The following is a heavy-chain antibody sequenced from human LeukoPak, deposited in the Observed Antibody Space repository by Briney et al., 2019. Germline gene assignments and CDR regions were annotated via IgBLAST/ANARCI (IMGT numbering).Heavy chain of an antibody. Sequence: ASVKVSCKASGYTFTSYDINWVRQAPGQGLEWMGWMNPNSGNTGYAQKVQGRVTMTRNTSISTAYMELSSLRSEDTAVYYCARVSRKACNYGPPNWFDPWGQGTLVSASS. CDR1: GYTFTSYD. D-gene: IGHD3-10*01. V-gene: IGHV1-8*02. J-gene: IGHJ5*02. CDR2: MNPNSGNT. CDR3: ARVSRKACNYGPPNWFDP.